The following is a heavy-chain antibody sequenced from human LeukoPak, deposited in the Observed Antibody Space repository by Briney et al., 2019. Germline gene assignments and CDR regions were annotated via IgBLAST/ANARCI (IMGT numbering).Heavy chain of an antibody. CDR2: ISGYNGNT. CDR3: ARDRRSNFWSGYFPVLNWFDP. Sequence: ASVKVSCKTSGYTFISYGISWVRQAPGQGLEWMGWISGYNGNTNYAQKLQGRVTMTTDTSTSTAYMELRSLRSDDTAVYYCARDRRSNFWSGYFPVLNWFDPWGQGTLVTVSS. V-gene: IGHV1-18*04. J-gene: IGHJ5*02. CDR1: GYTFISYG. D-gene: IGHD3-3*01.